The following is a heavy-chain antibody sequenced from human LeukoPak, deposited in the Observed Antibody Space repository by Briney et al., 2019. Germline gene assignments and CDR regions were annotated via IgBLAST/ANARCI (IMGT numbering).Heavy chain of an antibody. J-gene: IGHJ4*02. CDR3: ARDSGNTDY. CDR2: IRQDGNEK. V-gene: IGHV3-7*01. CDR1: GFTFSSYW. D-gene: IGHD1/OR15-1a*01. Sequence: GGSLRLSCAASGFTFSSYWMIWIRQAPGKGLEWVANIRQDGNEKYYVDSVKGRFTISRDNAKNSLYLQMNSLRAEDTAVYYCARDSGNTDYWGQGTLVTVSS.